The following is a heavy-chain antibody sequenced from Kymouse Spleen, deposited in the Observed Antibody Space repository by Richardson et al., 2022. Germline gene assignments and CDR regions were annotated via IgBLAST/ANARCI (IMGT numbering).Heavy chain of an antibody. Sequence: QVQLVESGGGVVQPGRSLRLSCAASGFTFSSYGMHWVRQAPGKGLEWVAVIWYDGSNKYYADSVKGRFTISRDNSKNTLYLQMNSLRAEDTAVYYCARARYNWNFDYWGQGTLVTVSS. CDR2: IWYDGSNK. V-gene: IGHV3-33*01. D-gene: IGHD1-20*01,IGHD1-7*01. J-gene: IGHJ4*02. CDR1: GFTFSSYG. CDR3: ARARYNWNFDY.